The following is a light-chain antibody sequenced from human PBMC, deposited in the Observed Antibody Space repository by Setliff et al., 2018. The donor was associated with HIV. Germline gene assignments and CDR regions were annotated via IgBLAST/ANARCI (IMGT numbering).Light chain of an antibody. CDR1: SSDVGRYNY. J-gene: IGLJ1*01. V-gene: IGLV2-14*03. CDR3: CSYTSISTYV. Sequence: VLTQPASVSGSPGQSITISCTGTSSDVGRYNYVSWYQQHPGKTPKLIIYDVSKWPSGVSNRFSASKSGNTASLTISGLQAEDEADYYCCSYTSISTYVFGTGTKSPS. CDR2: DVS.